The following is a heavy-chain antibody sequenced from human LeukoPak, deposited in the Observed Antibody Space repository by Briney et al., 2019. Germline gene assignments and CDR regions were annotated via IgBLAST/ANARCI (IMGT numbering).Heavy chain of an antibody. CDR3: ARAPSIAARHFDY. J-gene: IGHJ4*02. D-gene: IGHD6-6*01. V-gene: IGHV1-2*02. CDR2: INPNSGGT. Sequence: GASVKVSCKASGYTFTGYYMHWVRQAPGQGLEWMGWINPNSGGTNYAQKFQGRVTMTRDTSISTAYMELSRLRSDDTAVYYCARAPSIAARHFDYWGQGTLVTVSS. CDR1: GYTFTGYY.